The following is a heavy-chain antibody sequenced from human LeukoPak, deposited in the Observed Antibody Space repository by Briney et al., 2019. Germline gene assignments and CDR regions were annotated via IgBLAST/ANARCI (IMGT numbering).Heavy chain of an antibody. Sequence: ASVKVSCKASGYTFPSYYMHWVRQAPGQGLEWMGIINPSGGSTSYAQKFQGRVTMTRDTSTSTVYMELSSLRSEDTAVYYCARDWETNGMDVWGQGTTVTVSS. J-gene: IGHJ6*02. V-gene: IGHV1-46*01. CDR2: INPSGGST. CDR3: ARDWETNGMDV. CDR1: GYTFPSYY. D-gene: IGHD1-1*01.